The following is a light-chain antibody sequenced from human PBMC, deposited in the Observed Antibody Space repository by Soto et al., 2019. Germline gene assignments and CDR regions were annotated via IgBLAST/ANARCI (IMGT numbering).Light chain of an antibody. V-gene: IGKV3-11*01. Sequence: EIVLTQSPATLSLSPGERATLSCRASQSVSTYLAWYQQKPGQAPRLLIYDASNRATGIPARFSGSGSGTDFTRTISSREPEDFAVYYCQQRSNWPPVTFGQGTRLE. CDR3: QQRSNWPPVT. J-gene: IGKJ5*01. CDR2: DAS. CDR1: QSVSTY.